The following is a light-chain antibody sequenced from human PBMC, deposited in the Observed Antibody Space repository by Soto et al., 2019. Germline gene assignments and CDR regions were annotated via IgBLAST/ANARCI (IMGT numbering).Light chain of an antibody. CDR1: GANIGAGYE. CDR3: KSYDRRMSGYV. J-gene: IGLJ1*01. V-gene: IGLV1-40*01. CDR2: GNS. Sequence: SALTQPPSLSGAPWQMFTISFTLSGANIGAGYEVHWYHQLPGTATKLLIYGNSNLPSGVPDRFSGSKSGTSASLAINGLQAEYEPDHYCKSYDRRMSGYVLGNGTXVNV.